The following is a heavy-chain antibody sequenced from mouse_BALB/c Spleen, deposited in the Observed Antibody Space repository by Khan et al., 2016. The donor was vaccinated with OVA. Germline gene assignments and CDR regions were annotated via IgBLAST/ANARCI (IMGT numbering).Heavy chain of an antibody. V-gene: IGHV2-6-1*01. Sequence: QVQLKQSGPGLVAPSQSLSITCTISGFSLTDYGVHWVRQPPGKGLEWLVVIWSDGTTNYNSALKSRLIISKDNSKSQVFLKMNSLQTDVPAMYSCARQPYYRSYIMDYWGQGTSVTVSS. CDR3: ARQPYYRSYIMDY. J-gene: IGHJ4*01. CDR2: IWSDGTT. D-gene: IGHD2-12*01. CDR1: GFSLTDYG.